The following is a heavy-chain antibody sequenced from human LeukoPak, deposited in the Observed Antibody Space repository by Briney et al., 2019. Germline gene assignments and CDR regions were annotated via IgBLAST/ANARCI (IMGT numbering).Heavy chain of an antibody. D-gene: IGHD2-2*01. CDR2: IKQDGSEK. J-gene: IGHJ6*02. V-gene: IGHV3-7*01. CDR3: ARDGVYCSSTSCGSYYYYGMDV. CDR1: GFPFSSYR. Sequence: PGGSLRLSCAASGFPFSSYRMSWLRQAPGKGLEGVANIKQDGSEKYYGVSVKARFTISRDNPQNSLYLQMNSLRAEDTAVYYCARDGVYCSSTSCGSYYYYGMDVWGQGTTVTVSS.